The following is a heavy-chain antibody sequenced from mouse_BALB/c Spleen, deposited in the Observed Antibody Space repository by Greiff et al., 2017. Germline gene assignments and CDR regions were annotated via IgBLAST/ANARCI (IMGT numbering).Heavy chain of an antibody. Sequence: VQLQQSGPELVKPGASVRISCKASGYTFTSYYIHWVKQRPGQRLEWIGWIYPGNVNTKYNEKFKGKATLTADKSSSTAYMQLSSLTSEDSAVYICSLDSSDYPWFAYWGQGTLVTVSA. V-gene: IGHV1S56*01. J-gene: IGHJ3*01. CDR3: SLDSSDYPWFAY. D-gene: IGHD3-2*01. CDR1: GYTFTSYY. CDR2: IYPGNVNT.